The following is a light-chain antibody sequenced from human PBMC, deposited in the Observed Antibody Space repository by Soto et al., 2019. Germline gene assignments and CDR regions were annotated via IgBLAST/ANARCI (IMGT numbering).Light chain of an antibody. CDR1: SGDVGGYNY. Sequence: QSVLTQPRSVSGSPGQSVAISCTGTSGDVGGYNYVSWYQQHPGKAPKLIIYDVTKRPSGVPDRFSGSSSGNTASLTISGLQAEDEADYFCCSYAGSYSYVFGTGTKVTVL. CDR3: CSYAGSYSYV. V-gene: IGLV2-11*01. J-gene: IGLJ1*01. CDR2: DVT.